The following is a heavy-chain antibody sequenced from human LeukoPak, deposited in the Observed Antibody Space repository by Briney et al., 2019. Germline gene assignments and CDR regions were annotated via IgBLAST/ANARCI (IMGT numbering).Heavy chain of an antibody. CDR1: GFTFTTYA. CDR2: ISSSSSYI. D-gene: IGHD2-8*01. J-gene: IGHJ6*03. V-gene: IGHV3-21*01. Sequence: PGGSLRLSCAASGFTFTTYAMTWVRQAPGKGLEWVSSISSSSSYIYYADSVKGRFTISRDNAKNSLYLQMNSLRAEDTAVYYCATDIVLMVYATFYMDVWGKGTTVTVSS. CDR3: ATDIVLMVYATFYMDV.